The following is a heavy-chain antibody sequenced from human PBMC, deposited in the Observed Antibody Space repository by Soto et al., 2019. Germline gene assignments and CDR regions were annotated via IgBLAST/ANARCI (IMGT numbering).Heavy chain of an antibody. D-gene: IGHD4-17*01. CDR3: ARPYGRNTVYWFDP. CDR1: GYGFTSYW. Sequence: GESLKISCKGSGYGFTSYWIGWGRQMPGKGLEWMGIIYPGDSDTRYSPSFQGQVTISADKSISTAYLQWSSLKASDTAVYYCARPYGRNTVYWFDPWGQGTLVTVSS. CDR2: IYPGDSDT. J-gene: IGHJ5*02. V-gene: IGHV5-51*01.